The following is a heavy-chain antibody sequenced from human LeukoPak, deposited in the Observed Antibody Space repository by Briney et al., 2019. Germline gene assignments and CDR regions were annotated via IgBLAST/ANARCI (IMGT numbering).Heavy chain of an antibody. CDR1: GGSISNANYY. J-gene: IGHJ5*02. V-gene: IGHV4-61*02. CDR3: AGGGVRFDP. D-gene: IGHD3-3*01. Sequence: SETLSLTCTVSGGSISNANYYWAWIRQPAGKGLEWIGRIHTSGSTNYNPSLKSRVTISVDTTKNQFSLKLSSVTAADTAVYYCAGGGVRFDPWGQGTLVTVSS. CDR2: IHTSGST.